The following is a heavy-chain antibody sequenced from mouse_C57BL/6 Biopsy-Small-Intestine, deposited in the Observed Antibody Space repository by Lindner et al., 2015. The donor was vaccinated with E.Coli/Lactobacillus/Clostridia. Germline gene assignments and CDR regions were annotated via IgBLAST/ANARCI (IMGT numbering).Heavy chain of an antibody. CDR1: GYTFTGYW. V-gene: IGHV1-9*01. D-gene: IGHD1-1*01. J-gene: IGHJ3*01. CDR3: ARGDYYGSSYVNWFAY. Sequence: VQLQESGAELMKPGASVKLSCKATGYTFTGYWIEWVKQRPGHGLEWIGEILPGSGSTNYNEKFKGKATFTADTPSNTAYMQLSSLTTEDSAIYYCARGDYYGSSYVNWFAYWGQGTLVTVSA. CDR2: ILPGSGST.